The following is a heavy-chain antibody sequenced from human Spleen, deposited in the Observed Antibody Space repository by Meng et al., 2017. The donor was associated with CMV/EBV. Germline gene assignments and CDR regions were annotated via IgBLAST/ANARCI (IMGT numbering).Heavy chain of an antibody. D-gene: IGHD2-2*01. CDR2: ISSSGSTI. CDR1: GFTFSSYE. J-gene: IGHJ5*02. CDR3: TRLWSTGGFDP. Sequence: GESLKISCAASGFTFSSYEMNWVRQAPGKGLEWVSYISSSGSTIYYADSVKGRFTISRDNAKNSLYLQMNSLRAEDTAVYYCTRLWSTGGFDPWGQGTLVTVSS. V-gene: IGHV3-48*03.